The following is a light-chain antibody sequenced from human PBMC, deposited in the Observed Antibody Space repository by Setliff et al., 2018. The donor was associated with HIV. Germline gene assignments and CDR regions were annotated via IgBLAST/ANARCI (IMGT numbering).Light chain of an antibody. CDR3: CSNTGSNTYV. J-gene: IGLJ1*01. CDR1: SSDVGRYNL. V-gene: IGLV2-23*01. CDR2: QAT. Sequence: ALTQPASVSSSPGQSITISCSGTSSDVGRYNLVSWYQHPGKAPKLMIYQATKRPSGVYNRFSGSKSGNTASLTISALQAEDEADYYCCSNTGSNTYVFGTGTKVTVL.